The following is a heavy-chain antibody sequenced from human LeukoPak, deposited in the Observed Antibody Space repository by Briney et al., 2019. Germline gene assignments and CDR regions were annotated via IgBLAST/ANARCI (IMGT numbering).Heavy chain of an antibody. CDR3: ARSPRPYCSSTSCYAEDY. D-gene: IGHD2-2*01. CDR2: ISYDGSNK. Sequence: GGSLRLSCAASGFTFSSYAMHWVRQAPGKGLEWVAVISYDGSNKYYADSVKGRFTIPRDNSKNTLYLQMNSLRAEDTAVYYCARSPRPYCSSTSCYAEDYWGQGTLVTVSS. CDR1: GFTFSSYA. V-gene: IGHV3-30-3*02. J-gene: IGHJ4*02.